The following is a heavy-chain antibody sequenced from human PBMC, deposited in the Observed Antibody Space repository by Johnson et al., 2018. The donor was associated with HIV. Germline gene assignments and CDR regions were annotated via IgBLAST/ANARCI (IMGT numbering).Heavy chain of an antibody. Sequence: QVQLVESGGVVVQPGGSLRLSCAASGFTFSNYGMHWVRQAPGKGLEWLAFIRYDGSNEYYVDSVKGRFTISRDNSKNTLYLQMNSLRAEDTAMYYCAKEKDYGAFDIWGQGTMVTVSS. CDR2: IRYDGSNE. D-gene: IGHD3-16*01. J-gene: IGHJ3*02. CDR1: GFTFSNYG. CDR3: AKEKDYGAFDI. V-gene: IGHV3-30*02.